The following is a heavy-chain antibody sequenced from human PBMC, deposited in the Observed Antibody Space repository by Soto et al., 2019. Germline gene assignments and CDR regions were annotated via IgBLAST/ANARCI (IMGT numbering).Heavy chain of an antibody. Sequence: PGGSLRLSCAASGFTFSSYAMSCVRQAPGKGLEWVSAISGSGGSTYYADSVKGRFTISRDNSKNTLYLQMNSLRAEDTAVYYCAKDPSTYYGPGRYIDYWGQGTLVTVSS. V-gene: IGHV3-23*01. D-gene: IGHD3-10*01. CDR3: AKDPSTYYGPGRYIDY. CDR1: GFTFSSYA. J-gene: IGHJ4*02. CDR2: ISGSGGST.